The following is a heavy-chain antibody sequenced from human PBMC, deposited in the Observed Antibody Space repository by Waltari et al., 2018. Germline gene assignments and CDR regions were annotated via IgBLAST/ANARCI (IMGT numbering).Heavy chain of an antibody. Sequence: QVQLVQSGAEVRKPGASVKVSCEASRYTFSNYGIAWVRQAPGQGLEWMGWIRGYDGDTKYAREFEGRLTVTTDTSTNTAHMELRSLRSDDTAVYYCARLYDASAYYNTYLDPWGQGALVTVSS. D-gene: IGHD3-22*01. CDR3: ARLYDASAYYNTYLDP. CDR1: RYTFSNYG. V-gene: IGHV1-18*01. J-gene: IGHJ5*02. CDR2: IRGYDGDT.